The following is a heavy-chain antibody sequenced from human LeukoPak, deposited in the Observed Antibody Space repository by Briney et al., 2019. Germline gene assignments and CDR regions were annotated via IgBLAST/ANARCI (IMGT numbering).Heavy chain of an antibody. J-gene: IGHJ4*02. CDR2: ISYSGTT. D-gene: IGHD2-15*01. Sequence: SETLSLTCTVSGGSISSYYWSWIRRPPGKGLEWIGYISYSGTTNYNPSLKSRVSISVDTSKNQFSLKLSSVTAADTAVYYCARGHRQDIVVVVASPYYFDYWGQGTLLTVSS. CDR3: ARGHRQDIVVVVASPYYFDY. V-gene: IGHV4-59*01. CDR1: GGSISSYY.